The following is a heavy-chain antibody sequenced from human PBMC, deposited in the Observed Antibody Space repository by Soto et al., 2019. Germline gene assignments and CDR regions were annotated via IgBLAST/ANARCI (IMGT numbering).Heavy chain of an antibody. CDR2: INPNSGGT. CDR1: GYTFTVHF. Sequence: ASVKVSCKASGYTFTVHFMHWVRQAPGQGFEWMGWINPNSGGTNYVQRFQGRVSMTRDTSISTAYMELSRLTSDDTAVYYCARDDYGGNSGVLVDFWGQGTLVTVSS. CDR3: ARDDYGGNSGVLVDF. J-gene: IGHJ4*02. V-gene: IGHV1-2*02. D-gene: IGHD4-17*01.